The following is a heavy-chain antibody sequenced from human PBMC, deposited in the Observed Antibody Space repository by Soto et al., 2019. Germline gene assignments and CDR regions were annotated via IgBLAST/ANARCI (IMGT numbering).Heavy chain of an antibody. J-gene: IGHJ5*02. Sequence: QVQLVESGGGVVQPGRSLRLSCAASGFTFSSYGMHWVRQAPGKGLEWVEGIWYDGSNKYYAASVKGRFTISRDNSKNTLYLQRNSLRAEDTAVYYCARERRVTPWWFDPWGHGTLVTVSS. D-gene: IGHD2-21*02. V-gene: IGHV3-33*01. CDR3: ARERRVTPWWFDP. CDR2: IWYDGSNK. CDR1: GFTFSSYG.